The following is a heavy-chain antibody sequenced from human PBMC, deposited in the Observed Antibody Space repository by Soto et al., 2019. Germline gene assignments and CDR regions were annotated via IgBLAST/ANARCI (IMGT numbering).Heavy chain of an antibody. CDR1: GGSISSYY. CDR3: ARDLVHYYDSSGYNWFDP. V-gene: IGHV4-59*01. Sequence: SETLSLTCTVSGGSISSYYWSWIRQPPGKGLEWIGYIYYSGSTNYNPSLKSRVTISVDTSKNQFSLKLSSVTAADTAVYYCARDLVHYYDSSGYNWFDPWGQGTLVTVSS. D-gene: IGHD3-22*01. CDR2: IYYSGST. J-gene: IGHJ5*02.